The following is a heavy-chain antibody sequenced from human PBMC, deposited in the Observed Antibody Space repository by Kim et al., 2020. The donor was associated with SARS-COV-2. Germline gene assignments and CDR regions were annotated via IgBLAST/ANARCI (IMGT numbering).Heavy chain of an antibody. Sequence: AISVQSQITINPDTASNQFYLQLNSVSPEDTAVYYCARAFDVSSGRRFDPWGQGTLVTVSS. CDR3: ARAFDVSSGRRFDP. V-gene: IGHV6-1*01. J-gene: IGHJ5*02. D-gene: IGHD3-3*01.